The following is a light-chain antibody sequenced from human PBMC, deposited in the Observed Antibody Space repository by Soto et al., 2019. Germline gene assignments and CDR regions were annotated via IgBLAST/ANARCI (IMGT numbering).Light chain of an antibody. CDR1: SSDVGGHNF. CDR2: GVT. CDR3: SAYAGNTNPVI. J-gene: IGLJ2*01. Sequence: QSALTQPPSASGSPGQSVTISCTGTSSDVGGHNFVSWYQQHPGKAPKFLIYGVTKRPSGVPDRFSGSKSGITASLTVSGIQADDEAYYSCSAYAGNTNPVIFGGGTKLTVL. V-gene: IGLV2-8*01.